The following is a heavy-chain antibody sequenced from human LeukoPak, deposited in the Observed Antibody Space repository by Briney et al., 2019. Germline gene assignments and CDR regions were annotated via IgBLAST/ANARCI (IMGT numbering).Heavy chain of an antibody. CDR2: INPDGSST. J-gene: IGHJ4*02. CDR1: GFTFSHYG. CDR3: GRYRSGYYSDF. Sequence: PGGSLRLSCAASGFTFSHYGLHWARQAPGKGLVWVSHINPDGSSTNYADSVKGRFTISRDNAKNTLFLQMNSLRVEDTAVYYCGRYRSGYYSDFWGQGTLVTVSS. D-gene: IGHD3-22*01. V-gene: IGHV3-74*01.